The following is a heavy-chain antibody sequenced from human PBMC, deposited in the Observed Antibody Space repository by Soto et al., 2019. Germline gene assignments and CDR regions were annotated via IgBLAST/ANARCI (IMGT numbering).Heavy chain of an antibody. CDR3: AASGRGLLWFGELTDIQGMDV. D-gene: IGHD3-10*01. CDR2: IVVGSGYT. J-gene: IGHJ6*02. CDR1: GFAFTNSA. Sequence: GASVKVSCKASGFAFTNSAVQWVRQARGQRLEWIGWIVVGSGYTNYAQKFQERVTITRDMSTSTAYMELSSLRSENTAVYYCAASGRGLLWFGELTDIQGMDVWGQGTTVTVSS. V-gene: IGHV1-58*01.